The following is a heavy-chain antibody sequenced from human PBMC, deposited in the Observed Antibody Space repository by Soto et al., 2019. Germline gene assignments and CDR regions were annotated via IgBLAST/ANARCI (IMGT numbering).Heavy chain of an antibody. Sequence: SETLSLTCAVYGGSFSGYYWIWIRQPPGNGLEWIGEIDHSGSFNFNPSLESRVAMSIDTSKNQFSLKVTSVTAADAAVYYCARGGGHHCYRISYFHGLDVWGQGTTVTVS. D-gene: IGHD2-15*01. CDR2: IDHSGSF. V-gene: IGHV4-34*01. CDR1: GGSFSGYY. CDR3: ARGGGHHCYRISYFHGLDV. J-gene: IGHJ6*02.